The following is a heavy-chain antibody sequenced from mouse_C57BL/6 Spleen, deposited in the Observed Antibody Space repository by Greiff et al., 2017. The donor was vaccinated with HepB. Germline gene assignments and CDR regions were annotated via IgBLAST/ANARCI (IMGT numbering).Heavy chain of an antibody. Sequence: QVQLKESGPELVKPGASVKISCKASGYAFSSSWMNWVKQRPGKGLEWIGRIYPGDGDTNYNGKFKGKATLTADKSSSTAYMQLSSLTSEDSAVYFCARPAQATDAMDYWGQGTSVTVSS. V-gene: IGHV1-82*01. CDR3: ARPAQATDAMDY. CDR2: IYPGDGDT. D-gene: IGHD3-2*02. J-gene: IGHJ4*01. CDR1: GYAFSSSW.